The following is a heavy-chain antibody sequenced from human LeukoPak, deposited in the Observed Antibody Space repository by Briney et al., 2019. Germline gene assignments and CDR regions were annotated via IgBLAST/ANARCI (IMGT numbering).Heavy chain of an antibody. CDR1: GGTFSSYA. J-gene: IGHJ4*02. CDR2: IIPIFGTA. CDR3: AVEVVVAATFDY. V-gene: IGHV1-69*13. Sequence: SVKVSCKASGGTFSSYAISWVRQAPGQGLGWMGGIIPIFGTANYAQKFQGRVTITADESTSTAYMELSSLRSEDTAVYYCAVEVVVAATFDYWGQGTLVTVSS. D-gene: IGHD2-15*01.